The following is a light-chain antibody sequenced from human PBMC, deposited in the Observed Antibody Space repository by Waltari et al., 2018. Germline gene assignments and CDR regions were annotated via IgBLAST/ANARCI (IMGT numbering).Light chain of an antibody. Sequence: AIRMTQSPSSFSASTGDRVTITCRASQGISSYLAWYQQKPGKAPKLLIYAASTLQSGFPSRFSGSGSGTDFTLTISCLQSEDFATYYCQQYYSYPPVTFGGGTK. CDR2: AAS. V-gene: IGKV1-8*01. CDR3: QQYYSYPPVT. CDR1: QGISSY. J-gene: IGKJ4*01.